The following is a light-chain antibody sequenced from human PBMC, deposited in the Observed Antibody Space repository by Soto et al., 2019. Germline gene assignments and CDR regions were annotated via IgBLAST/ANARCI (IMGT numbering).Light chain of an antibody. CDR3: QQYGSSPLT. CDR1: QSVSSSY. J-gene: IGKJ4*01. Sequence: EIVWTQSPGTLSLSPGERATLSCRASQSVSSSYLDWYQQKPGQAPRLLIYGASSRATGIPDRFSGSGSGTGFTLTISRMEPEDFAVYYCQQYGSSPLTFGGGTKVEIK. CDR2: GAS. V-gene: IGKV3-20*01.